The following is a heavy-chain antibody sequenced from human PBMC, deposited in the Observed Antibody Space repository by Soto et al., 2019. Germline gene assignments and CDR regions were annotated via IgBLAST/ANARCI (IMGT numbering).Heavy chain of an antibody. Sequence: PGGSLRLSCTASGFTFNKYAMSWVRQAPGKGLEWVSAITDSGAASHYADSVKGRFTVSRDNSKNTLYLQMKSLRADDTAVYYCARALSVVLDYWGQGTLVTVSS. J-gene: IGHJ4*02. CDR2: ITDSGAAS. D-gene: IGHD2-15*01. CDR1: GFTFNKYA. V-gene: IGHV3-23*01. CDR3: ARALSVVLDY.